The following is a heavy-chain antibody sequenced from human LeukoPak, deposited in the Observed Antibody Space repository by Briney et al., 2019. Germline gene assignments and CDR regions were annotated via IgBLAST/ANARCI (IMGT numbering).Heavy chain of an antibody. Sequence: GGSLRLSCAASGFTFSAYSMSWVRQAPGKGLEWVSSISANSDYIFYPDSMKGRFTISRDNAQKSLYLQMDSLGAEDTAVYYCASDLPAATTWGQGTLVTVSS. V-gene: IGHV3-21*01. CDR2: ISANSDYI. CDR1: GFTFSAYS. D-gene: IGHD2-2*01. J-gene: IGHJ5*02. CDR3: ASDLPAATT.